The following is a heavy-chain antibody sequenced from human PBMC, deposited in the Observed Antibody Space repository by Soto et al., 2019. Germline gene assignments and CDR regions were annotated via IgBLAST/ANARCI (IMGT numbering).Heavy chain of an antibody. D-gene: IGHD6-13*01. J-gene: IGHJ6*02. CDR3: ARNQYSSSWYHNYYYYYGMDV. CDR2: ISGSGSTI. CDR1: GFTFSDYS. Sequence: VQLVESGGGLVKPGGSLRLSCAASGFTFSDYSMSWIRQAPGKGLEWVLYISGSGSTIYYADSVKGRFTISWDNAKNSLYLQMNSLRAEDTAVYYCARNQYSSSWYHNYYYYYGMDVWGQGTTVTVSS. V-gene: IGHV3-11*01.